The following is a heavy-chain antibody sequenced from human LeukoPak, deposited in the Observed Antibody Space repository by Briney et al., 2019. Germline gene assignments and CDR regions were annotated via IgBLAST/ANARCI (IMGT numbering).Heavy chain of an antibody. CDR2: MNPNSGNT. CDR1: GYTFTSYD. Sequence: ASVKVSCKAYGYTFTSYDINWVRQATGQGLEWMGWMNPNSGNTVYTQRFQGRVTMTRNTSTSTAYMELSNLRSEDTAVYYCARGHARYGMDVWGQGTTVTVSS. CDR3: ARGHARYGMDV. V-gene: IGHV1-8*01. J-gene: IGHJ6*02. D-gene: IGHD2-2*01.